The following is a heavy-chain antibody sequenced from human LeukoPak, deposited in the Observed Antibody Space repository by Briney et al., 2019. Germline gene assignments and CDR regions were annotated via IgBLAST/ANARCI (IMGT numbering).Heavy chain of an antibody. CDR3: AKDHHPGYYPTNFDY. CDR2: ISGSGGST. CDR1: GFIFSSYA. Sequence: GGSLRLSCAASGFIFSSYAVSWVRQAPGKGLEWVSAISGSGGSTYYADSVKGRFTISRDNSKNTLYLQMNSLRAEDTAIYYCAKDHHPGYYPTNFDYWGQGTLVTVSS. D-gene: IGHD2-2*03. V-gene: IGHV3-23*01. J-gene: IGHJ4*02.